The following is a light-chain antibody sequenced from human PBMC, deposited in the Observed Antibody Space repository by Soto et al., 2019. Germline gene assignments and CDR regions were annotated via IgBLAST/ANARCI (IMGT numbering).Light chain of an antibody. CDR3: LQDYNYPYT. CDR2: AVS. J-gene: IGKJ2*01. V-gene: IGKV1-6*01. CDR1: QAIRND. Sequence: AIQMTQSPSSLSASVGDRVTITCRASQAIRNDLGWYQQKPGKAPKLLIYAVSFLQSGVPSRFSGSGSGTDFTLTISSLQPEDFATYYCLQDYNYPYTLGQGTKLEMK.